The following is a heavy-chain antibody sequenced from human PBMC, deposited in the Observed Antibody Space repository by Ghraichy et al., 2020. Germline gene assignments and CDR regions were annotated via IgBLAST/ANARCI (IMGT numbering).Heavy chain of an antibody. D-gene: IGHD6-6*01. V-gene: IGHV4-34*01. J-gene: IGHJ4*02. CDR3: ARGWEYSSSFDY. CDR1: GGSFSGYY. CDR2: INHSGST. Sequence: SETLSLTCAVYGGSFSGYYWSWIRQPPGKGLEWIGEINHSGSTNYNPSLKSRVTISVDTSKNQFSLKLSSVTAADTAVYYCARGWEYSSSFDYWGQGTLVTVSS.